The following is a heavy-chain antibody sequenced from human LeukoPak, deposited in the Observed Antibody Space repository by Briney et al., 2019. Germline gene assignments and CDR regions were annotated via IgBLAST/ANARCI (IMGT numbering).Heavy chain of an antibody. Sequence: PSETLSLTCTVSGGSISSSSYYWGWIRQPPGKGLEWIGSIYYSGSTYYNSSLKSRVTISVDTSKNQFSLNLSSVTAADTAVYYCARQPAPTHSHFDFWGQGTLVTVSS. CDR2: IYYSGST. J-gene: IGHJ4*02. CDR3: ARQPAPTHSHFDF. CDR1: GGSISSSSYY. V-gene: IGHV4-39*01.